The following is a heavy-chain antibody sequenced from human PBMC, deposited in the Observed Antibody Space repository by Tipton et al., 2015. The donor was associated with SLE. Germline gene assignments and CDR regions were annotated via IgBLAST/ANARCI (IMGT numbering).Heavy chain of an antibody. CDR3: ARTAGVVVVAATSYYFDY. J-gene: IGHJ4*02. D-gene: IGHD2-15*01. Sequence: TLSLTCTVSGGSISSYYWSWIRQPPGKGLEWIGYIYYSGSTNYNPSLKSRVTISVDTSKNQFSLKLSSVTAADTAVYYCARTAGVVVVAATSYYFDYWGQGTLVTVSS. CDR1: GGSISSYY. V-gene: IGHV4-59*01. CDR2: IYYSGST.